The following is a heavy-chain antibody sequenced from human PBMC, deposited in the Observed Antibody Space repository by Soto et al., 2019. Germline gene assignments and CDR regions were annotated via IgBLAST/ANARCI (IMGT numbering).Heavy chain of an antibody. J-gene: IGHJ4*02. Sequence: QAQLQQWGAGLLKPSETLSLTCAVYGGSFSGYYWSWIRQPPGKGLEWIGEINHSGSTNYNPSLKSRVTISVDTSKNQFSLKLSSVTAADTAVYYCARGRVVVPAARVINFDYWGQGTLVTVSS. CDR2: INHSGST. V-gene: IGHV4-34*01. D-gene: IGHD2-2*01. CDR1: GGSFSGYY. CDR3: ARGRVVVPAARVINFDY.